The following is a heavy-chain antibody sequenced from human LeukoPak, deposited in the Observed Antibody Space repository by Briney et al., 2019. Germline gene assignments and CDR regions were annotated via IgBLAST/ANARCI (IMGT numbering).Heavy chain of an antibody. V-gene: IGHV4-61*02. CDR3: ARDPSRITGTGNWFDP. CDR2: IYTSGST. Sequence: SETLSLTCTVSGGSISSGGYYWSWIRQPAGKGLEWIGRIYTSGSTNYNPSLKSRVTMSVDTSKNQFSLKLSSVTAADTAVYYCARDPSRITGTGNWFDPWGQGTLVTVSS. J-gene: IGHJ5*02. D-gene: IGHD1-20*01. CDR1: GGSISSGGYY.